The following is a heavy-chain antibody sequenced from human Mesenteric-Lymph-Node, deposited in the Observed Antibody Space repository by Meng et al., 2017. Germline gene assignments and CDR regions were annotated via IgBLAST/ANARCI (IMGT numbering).Heavy chain of an antibody. V-gene: IGHV4-30-4*01. Sequence: QAPGPRLVEPSQTLSLPCTVSGGSMRSGNYYWSCIRQPPGKGLEWIGYIHHSGSAYYNPSLKSRVTISVDTSKNQFSLKLSSVTAADAAVYYCGRDQGRELINHWGQGALVTVSS. CDR1: GGSMRSGNYY. CDR3: GRDQGRELINH. D-gene: IGHD1-7*01. CDR2: IHHSGSA. J-gene: IGHJ4*02.